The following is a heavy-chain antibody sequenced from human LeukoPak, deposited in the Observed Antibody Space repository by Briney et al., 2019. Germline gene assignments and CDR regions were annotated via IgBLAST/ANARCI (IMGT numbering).Heavy chain of an antibody. CDR2: ISDSGDNT. CDR1: GFTFSSYA. CDR3: AREAEVLDYYYMDV. D-gene: IGHD3-10*01. Sequence: PGGSLRLSCAASGFTFSSYAMSWVRQAPRKGLEWVSAISDSGDNTYYADSVKGRFTISRDNAKNTLYLQMNSLRAEDTAVYYCAREAEVLDYYYMDVWGKGTTVTVSS. J-gene: IGHJ6*03. V-gene: IGHV3-23*01.